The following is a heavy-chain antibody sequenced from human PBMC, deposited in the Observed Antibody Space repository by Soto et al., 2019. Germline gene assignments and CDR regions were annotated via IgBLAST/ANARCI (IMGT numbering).Heavy chain of an antibody. J-gene: IGHJ4*02. D-gene: IGHD6-19*01. CDR2: INPNGGST. Sequence: QVQVVQSGAEVKKPGASVKVSCKTSGYTFTNYHVHWVRQAPGQGLEWMGAINPNGGSTTYAQHLQGRVTMTSDSSTSTVYMELGSLRSDDSAVYYCALPNNPLGWYNFWGQGTLVTVS. CDR3: ALPNNPLGWYNF. V-gene: IGHV1-46*01. CDR1: GYTFTNYH.